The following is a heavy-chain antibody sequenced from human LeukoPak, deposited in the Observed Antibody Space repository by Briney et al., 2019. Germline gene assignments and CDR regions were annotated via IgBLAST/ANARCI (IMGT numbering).Heavy chain of an antibody. D-gene: IGHD6-13*01. CDR3: ARVYSSSWYSYYYYGMDV. V-gene: IGHV1-8*01. Sequence: ASVKVSCKASGYTFTSYDINWVRQATGQGLEWMGWMNPNSGNTGYAQKFQGRVTMTRNTSISTAYMELSSLRSEDTAVYYCARVYSSSWYSYYYYGMDVWGQGTTVTVSS. CDR1: GYTFTSYD. CDR2: MNPNSGNT. J-gene: IGHJ6*02.